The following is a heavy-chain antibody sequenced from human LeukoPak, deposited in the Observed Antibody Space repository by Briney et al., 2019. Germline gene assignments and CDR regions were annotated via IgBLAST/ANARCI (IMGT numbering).Heavy chain of an antibody. CDR3: ARVSGGNPYFDY. J-gene: IGHJ4*02. CDR1: GYTFTSYD. Sequence: ASVKVSCKASGYTFTSYDINWVRQATGQGLEWMGWMNPNSGNTGYAQKFQGRVTMTTDTSTSTAYMELRSLRSDDTAVYYCARVSGGNPYFDYWGQGTLVTVSS. CDR2: MNPNSGNT. V-gene: IGHV1-8*01. D-gene: IGHD4-23*01.